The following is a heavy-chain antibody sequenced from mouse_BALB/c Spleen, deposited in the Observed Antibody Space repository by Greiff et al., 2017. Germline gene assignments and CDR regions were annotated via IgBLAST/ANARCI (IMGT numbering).Heavy chain of an antibody. V-gene: IGHV5-4*02. Sequence: EVQLVESGGGLVKPGGSLKLSCAASGFTFSDYYMYWVRQTPEKRLEWVATISDGGSYTYYPDSVKGRFTISRDNAKNNLYLQMSSLKSEDTAMYYCARGGTTGAMDYWGQGTSVTVSS. J-gene: IGHJ4*01. CDR1: GFTFSDYY. CDR2: ISDGGSYT. CDR3: ARGGTTGAMDY. D-gene: IGHD1-1*01.